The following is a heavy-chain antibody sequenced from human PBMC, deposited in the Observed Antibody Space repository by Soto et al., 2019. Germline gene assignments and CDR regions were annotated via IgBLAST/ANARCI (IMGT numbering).Heavy chain of an antibody. CDR3: GIGLLAYCGGDCAFFDS. CDR1: GGSISSYY. J-gene: IGHJ4*02. D-gene: IGHD2-21*02. CDR2: IYYSGST. Sequence: PSETLSLTCTVSGGSISSYYWSWIRQPPGKGLEWIGYIYYSGSTNYNPSLKSPVTISVDMSKNQFSLRLNSVTAADTAVYYCGIGLLAYCGGDCAFFDSWGQGTLVTVSS. V-gene: IGHV4-59*01.